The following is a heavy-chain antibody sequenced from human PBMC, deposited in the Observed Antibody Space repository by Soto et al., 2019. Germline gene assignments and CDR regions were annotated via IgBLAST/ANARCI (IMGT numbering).Heavy chain of an antibody. CDR2: IYYSGST. CDR1: GGSIRDYY. CDR3: ARRTWSTWCFDY. Sequence: SETLSLTCTVSGGSIRDYYWSWIRQPPGKGLEWIGYIYYSGSTNYNPSLKSRVAISVDTSKNQLSLKLSSMTAADTAVYYCARRTWSTWCFDYWGRGTLVTVS. V-gene: IGHV4-59*08. J-gene: IGHJ4*02. D-gene: IGHD2-2*01.